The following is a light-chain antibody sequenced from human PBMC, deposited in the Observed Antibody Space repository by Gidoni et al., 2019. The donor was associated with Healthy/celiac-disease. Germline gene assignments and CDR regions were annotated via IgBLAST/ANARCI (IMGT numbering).Light chain of an antibody. CDR3: SSYTSSSTYV. CDR2: DVS. CDR1: SSDVGGYNY. V-gene: IGLV2-14*01. J-gene: IGLJ1*01. Sequence: SALNQPVSVSGSPGQSITISCTGTSSDVGGYNYVSWYQQHPGKATKLMIYDVSNRPSGVSTRFSGSKSGNTSSLTISWLHAEDEADYYCSSYTSSSTYVVGTGTKVTVL.